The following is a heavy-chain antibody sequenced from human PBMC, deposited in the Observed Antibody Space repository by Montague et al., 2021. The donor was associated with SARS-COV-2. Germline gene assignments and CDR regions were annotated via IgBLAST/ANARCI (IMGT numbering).Heavy chain of an antibody. J-gene: IGHJ4*02. Sequence: SLSLSLDASGFTFSSYAMHWVRQAPGKGLEWVAVISYDGSNKYYADSVKGRFTISRDNSKNTLYPQMNSLRAEDTAVYYCARDNYDYVWGSYRYIYWGQGALVTVSS. V-gene: IGHV3-30*04. D-gene: IGHD3-16*02. CDR2: ISYDGSNK. CDR1: GFTFSSYA. CDR3: ARDNYDYVWGSYRYIY.